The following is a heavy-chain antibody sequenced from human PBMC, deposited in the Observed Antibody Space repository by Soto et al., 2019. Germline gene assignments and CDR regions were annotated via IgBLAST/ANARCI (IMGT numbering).Heavy chain of an antibody. V-gene: IGHV4-59*08. CDR3: ARQLVPYYYNYNGLDV. Sequence: GSLRLSCAAPGFTFSNAWINWVRQAPGKGLEWIGYIYYSGSTNYTPSLKSRVTISVDTSKTQFSLKLSSVTAADTAVYYCARQLVPYYYNYNGLDVWGQGTTVTVSS. D-gene: IGHD3-10*02. CDR2: IYYSGST. CDR1: GFTFSNAW. J-gene: IGHJ6*02.